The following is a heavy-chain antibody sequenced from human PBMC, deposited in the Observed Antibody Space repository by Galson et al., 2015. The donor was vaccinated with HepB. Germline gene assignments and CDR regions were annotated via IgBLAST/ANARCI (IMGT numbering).Heavy chain of an antibody. CDR1: GGSFSGYY. D-gene: IGHD6-13*01. CDR2: INHSGST. J-gene: IGHJ5*02. CDR3: ARGNPNSRIAAETGGQFRFDP. V-gene: IGHV4-34*01. Sequence: SETLSLTCAVYGGSFSGYYWSWIRQPPGKGLEWIGEINHSGSTNYNPSLKSRVTISVDTSKNQFSLKLSSVTAADTAVYYCARGNPNSRIAAETGGQFRFDPWGQGTLVTVSS.